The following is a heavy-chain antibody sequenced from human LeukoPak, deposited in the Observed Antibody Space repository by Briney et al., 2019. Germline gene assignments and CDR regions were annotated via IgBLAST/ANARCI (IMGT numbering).Heavy chain of an antibody. Sequence: GASVKGSCKASGYTFTSYGISWVRQAPGQGLEWMAWISAYNDNTNYAQKFQGRVTMTTDTSTSTAYMELRSLRSDDTAVYYCARDPYSSSWYSNPNFDYWGQGTLVTVSS. V-gene: IGHV1-18*01. CDR3: ARDPYSSSWYSNPNFDY. CDR2: ISAYNDNT. CDR1: GYTFTSYG. J-gene: IGHJ4*02. D-gene: IGHD6-13*01.